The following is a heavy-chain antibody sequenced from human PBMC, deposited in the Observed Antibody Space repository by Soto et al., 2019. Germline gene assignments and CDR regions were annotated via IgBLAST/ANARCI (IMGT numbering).Heavy chain of an antibody. V-gene: IGHV4-59*03. Sequence: LTCTVSGGSINRYYWNWIRQPPGKGLEWIGYIYYSGSTNYNPSLKSRVTMSVETSNNQFSLKLSSVTAADTAVYFCAGVGGVDGYNYLDYWGQGTQVTVSS. CDR1: GGSINRYY. CDR3: AGVGGVDGYNYLDY. CDR2: IYYSGST. J-gene: IGHJ4*02. D-gene: IGHD5-12*01.